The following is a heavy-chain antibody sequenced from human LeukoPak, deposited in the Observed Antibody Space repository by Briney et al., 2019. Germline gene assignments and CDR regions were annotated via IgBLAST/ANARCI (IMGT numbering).Heavy chain of an antibody. V-gene: IGHV4-59*11. CDR2: IYNDGST. Sequence: SETLSLTCTVSGGSISSHYWSWIRQPPGKGLEWIGYIYNDGSTNYSPSPRSRVAISVDTTKNQVSLKLTSLTAADTAVYYCAGDRYSSIWSYYWGQGTLVTVSS. CDR1: GGSISSHY. D-gene: IGHD6-13*01. CDR3: AGDRYSSIWSYY. J-gene: IGHJ4*02.